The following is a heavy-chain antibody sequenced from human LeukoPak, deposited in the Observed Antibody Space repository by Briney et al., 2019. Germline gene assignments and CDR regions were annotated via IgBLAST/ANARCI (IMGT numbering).Heavy chain of an antibody. D-gene: IGHD4-17*01. CDR3: AKEIWPTVTTPGHTHFDY. CDR2: ISPSGDIR. Sequence: PGGSLRLSCAASGFTFSSYAMSWVRQAPGKGLEWVSGISPSGDIRYYADSVKGRFTISRDNSKNTLCLQMNSLRAEDTAVYYCAKEIWPTVTTPGHTHFDYWGQGTLVTVSS. V-gene: IGHV3-23*01. J-gene: IGHJ4*02. CDR1: GFTFSSYA.